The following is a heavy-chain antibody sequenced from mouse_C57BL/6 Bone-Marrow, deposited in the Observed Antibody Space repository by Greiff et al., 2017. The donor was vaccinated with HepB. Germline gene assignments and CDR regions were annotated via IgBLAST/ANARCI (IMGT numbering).Heavy chain of an antibody. CDR1: GFTFPDYY. J-gene: IGHJ2*01. D-gene: IGHD1-1*02. CDR3: ARGVDYFDY. V-gene: IGHV7-3*01. Sequence: EVKVVESGGGLVQPGGSLSLSCAASGFTFPDYYMSWVRQPPGKALEWLGFIRNKANGYTTEYSASVKGRFTISRDNSQSILYLQMNALRAEDSATYYCARGVDYFDYWGQGTTLTVSS. CDR2: IRNKANGYTT.